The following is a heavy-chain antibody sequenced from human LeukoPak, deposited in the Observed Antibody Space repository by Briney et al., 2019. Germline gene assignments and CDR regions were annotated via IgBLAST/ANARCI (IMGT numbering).Heavy chain of an antibody. D-gene: IGHD5-18*01. CDR2: INHSGST. CDR1: GGSFSGYY. Sequence: SETLSLTCVGSGGSFSGYYWTWIRQPPGKGLEWIGEINHSGSTNYDPSLKSRVNISIDTSKTQFSLKLPSVTAADTAVYYCARTTEGGYTYGCFYYYYMDVWGKGTTVTISS. CDR3: ARTTEGGYTYGCFYYYYMDV. V-gene: IGHV4-34*01. J-gene: IGHJ6*03.